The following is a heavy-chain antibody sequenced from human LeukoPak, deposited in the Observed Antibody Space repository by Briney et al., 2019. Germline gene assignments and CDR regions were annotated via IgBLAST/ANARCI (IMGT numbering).Heavy chain of an antibody. J-gene: IGHJ3*02. Sequence: ASVKVSCKASGYTFTSYGISWVRQAPGQGLEWMGWISAYNGNTNYAQKLQGRVTMTTDTSTSTAYMELRSLRSDDTAVYYCARGGGTMIVVVATGAFDIWGQGTMVTVS. D-gene: IGHD3-22*01. CDR3: ARGGGTMIVVVATGAFDI. CDR2: ISAYNGNT. CDR1: GYTFTSYG. V-gene: IGHV1-18*01.